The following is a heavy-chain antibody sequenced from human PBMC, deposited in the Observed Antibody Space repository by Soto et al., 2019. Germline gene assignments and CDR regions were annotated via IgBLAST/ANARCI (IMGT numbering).Heavy chain of an antibody. CDR1: NVFITSSY. V-gene: IGHV4-59*01. CDR3: ARDFAGRGPFDP. D-gene: IGHD1-26*01. J-gene: IGHJ5*01. Sequence: SETLSLTCTVSNVFITSSYWNWIRQPPGKGLEWIGFVYYTGTTKYNPSLKSRVTISVDRSKNEFSLKLTSVTTADTAFYFCARDFAGRGPFDPWGQGTLVTVSS. CDR2: VYYTGTT.